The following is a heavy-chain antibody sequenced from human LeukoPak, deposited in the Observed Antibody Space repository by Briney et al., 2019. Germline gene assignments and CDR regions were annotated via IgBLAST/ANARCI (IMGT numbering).Heavy chain of an antibody. D-gene: IGHD5-18*01. CDR2: MNPNSGNT. V-gene: IGHV1-8*01. CDR3: ARGLARTSMVTRGGVRFDY. J-gene: IGHJ4*02. Sequence: ASVKVSCKASGYTFTSYDINWVRQATGQGLEWMGWMNPNSGNTGYAQKFQGRVTLTRNTSISTAYMELSSLRSEDTAVYYCARGLARTSMVTRGGVRFDYWGQGTLVTVSS. CDR1: GYTFTSYD.